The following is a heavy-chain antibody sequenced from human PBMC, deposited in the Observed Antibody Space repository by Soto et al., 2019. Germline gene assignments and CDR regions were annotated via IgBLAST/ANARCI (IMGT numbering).Heavy chain of an antibody. D-gene: IGHD6-13*01. CDR1: GFTFSTYA. J-gene: IGHJ4*02. V-gene: IGHV3-30-3*01. Sequence: QVQLVESGGGVVQPGRSLRLSCAASGFTFSTYAMHWVRQAPGKGLEWVALISYDGSNKYYTDSVKGRFTISRDNSQNTLYLQMNSLRAEDTAVYYCARVEQQLAHVRTWDYWGQGTLVTVSS. CDR2: ISYDGSNK. CDR3: ARVEQQLAHVRTWDY.